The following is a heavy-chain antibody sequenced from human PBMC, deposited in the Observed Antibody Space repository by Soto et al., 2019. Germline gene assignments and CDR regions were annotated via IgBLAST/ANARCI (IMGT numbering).Heavy chain of an antibody. CDR2: IYPGDSDT. Sequence: LKISWKGSGYSFTTYWIGWVRQMPGKGLEWMGVIYPGDSDTRFSPSFQVQVTISVDMSISTAYLQWSSLKASATAMYYCARQADHYDRNSFGYWDQETLVTISS. D-gene: IGHD3-22*01. J-gene: IGHJ4*02. CDR3: ARQADHYDRNSFGY. V-gene: IGHV5-51*01. CDR1: GYSFTTYW.